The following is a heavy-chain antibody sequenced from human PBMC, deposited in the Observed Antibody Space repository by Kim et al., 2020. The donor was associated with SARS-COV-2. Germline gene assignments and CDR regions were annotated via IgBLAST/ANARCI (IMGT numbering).Heavy chain of an antibody. CDR2: IYYSGST. Sequence: SETLSLTCTVSGGSISSSSYYWGWIRQPPGKGLEWIGSIYYSGSTYYNPSLKSRVTISVDTSKNQFSLKLSSVTAADTAVYYCASTLAAAARHYYGMDVWGQGTPVTVSS. V-gene: IGHV4-39*01. CDR1: GGSISSSSYY. J-gene: IGHJ6*02. D-gene: IGHD6-13*01. CDR3: ASTLAAAARHYYGMDV.